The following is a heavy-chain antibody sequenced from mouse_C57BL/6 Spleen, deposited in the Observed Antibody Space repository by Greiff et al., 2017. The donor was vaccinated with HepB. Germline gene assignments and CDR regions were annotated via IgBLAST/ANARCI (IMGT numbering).Heavy chain of an antibody. D-gene: IGHD1-1*01. CDR1: GYTFTSYW. CDR3: ASITTVVPWYFDV. Sequence: VQLQQPGAELVRPGTSVKLSCKASGYTFTSYWMHWVKQRPGQGLEWIGVIDPSDSYTNYNQKFKGKATLTVDTSSSTAYMQLSSLTSEDSAVYYCASITTVVPWYFDVWGTGTTVTVSS. CDR2: IDPSDSYT. J-gene: IGHJ1*03. V-gene: IGHV1-59*01.